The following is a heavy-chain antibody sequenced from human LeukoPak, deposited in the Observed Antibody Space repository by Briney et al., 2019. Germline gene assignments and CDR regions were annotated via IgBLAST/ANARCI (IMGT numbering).Heavy chain of an antibody. CDR3: ARSTASSSSEYYFDY. CDR1: GGTFSSYA. CDR2: IIPIFGTA. J-gene: IGHJ4*02. D-gene: IGHD6-6*01. V-gene: IGHV1-69*01. Sequence: SVKVSCKASGGTFSSYAISWVRQAPGQGLEWMGGIIPIFGTANYAQKFQGRVTITADESTSTAYMELSSLRSEDTAVYYCARSTASSSSEYYFDYWGQGTLVTVSS.